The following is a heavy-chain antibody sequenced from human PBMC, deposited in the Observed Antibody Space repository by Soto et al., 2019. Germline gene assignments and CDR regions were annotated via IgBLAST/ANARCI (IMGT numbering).Heavy chain of an antibody. CDR2: INPATGDT. Sequence: QVHLVQSGAEVQKPGASVRISCQASGYAFTTSAIHWVRQAPGQSLEWMGWINPATGDTKYSQNVRGRVTFALDTSATTGYRDLRSLASHDTAVYYCARASGRSKLLPFYFDPWGQGTQVTVSS. CDR1: GYAFTTSA. J-gene: IGHJ5*02. D-gene: IGHD1-26*01. V-gene: IGHV1-3*01. CDR3: ARASGRSKLLPFYFDP.